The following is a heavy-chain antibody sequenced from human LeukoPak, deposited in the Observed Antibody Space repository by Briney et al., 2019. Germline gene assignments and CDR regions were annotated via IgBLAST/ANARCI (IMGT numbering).Heavy chain of an antibody. Sequence: SETLSLTCAVYGGSFSGYYWSWIRQPPGKGLEWIGYIYYSGSTNYNPSLKSRVTISVDTSKNQFSLKLSSVTAADTAVYYCSRTRYDYWSDPYYYYGMDVWGQGTTVTVSS. CDR1: GGSFSGYY. CDR3: SRTRYDYWSDPYYYYGMDV. V-gene: IGHV4-59*08. CDR2: IYYSGST. D-gene: IGHD3/OR15-3a*01. J-gene: IGHJ6*02.